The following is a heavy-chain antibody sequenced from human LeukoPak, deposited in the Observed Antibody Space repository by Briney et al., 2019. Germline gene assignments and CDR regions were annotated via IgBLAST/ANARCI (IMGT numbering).Heavy chain of an antibody. V-gene: IGHV3-23*01. D-gene: IGHD6-13*01. J-gene: IGHJ4*02. CDR2: ISGSGGST. Sequence: GGSLRLSCAASGFTFSSYAMSWVRQAPGKGLEWVPAISGSGGSTYYADSVKGRFTISRDNSKNTLYLQMNSLRAEDTAVYYCAKSGGSSSWYAYFDYWGQGTLVTVSS. CDR1: GFTFSSYA. CDR3: AKSGGSSSWYAYFDY.